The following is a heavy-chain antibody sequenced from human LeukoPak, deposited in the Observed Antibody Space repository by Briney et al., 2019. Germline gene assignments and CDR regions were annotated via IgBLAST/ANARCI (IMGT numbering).Heavy chain of an antibody. D-gene: IGHD3-10*01. CDR2: INHSGST. CDR1: GGSFSGYY. J-gene: IGHJ4*02. CDR3: VWGSGSYSKSFDY. V-gene: IGHV4-34*01. Sequence: SETLSLTCAVYGGSFSGYYWSWIRRPPGKGLEWIGEINHSGSTNYNLSLKSRVTISVDTSKNQFSLKLSFVTAADTAVYYCVWGSGSYSKSFDYWGQGTLVTASS.